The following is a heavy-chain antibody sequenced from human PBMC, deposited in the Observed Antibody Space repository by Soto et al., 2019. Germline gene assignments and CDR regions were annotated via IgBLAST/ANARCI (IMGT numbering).Heavy chain of an antibody. CDR3: ARRDCFSSSCYFKY. Sequence: ASVKVSCKASGYTFTSYYVHWVRQAPGQGLEWMGIINPSGATTTYAQNYQGRFAMTSDTSTSLVYMELSSLRSEDTAVYYCARRDCFSSSCYFKYWG. CDR1: GYTFTSYY. V-gene: IGHV1-46*01. CDR2: INPSGATT. J-gene: IGHJ4*01. D-gene: IGHD2-2*01.